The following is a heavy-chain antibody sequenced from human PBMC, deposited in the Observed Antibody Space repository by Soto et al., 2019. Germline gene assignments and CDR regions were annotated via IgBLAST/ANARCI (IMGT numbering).Heavy chain of an antibody. Sequence: GGSLRLSCAASXFTFSSYAMSWVRQAPGNGLEWVSAISGSGGSTYYADSVKGRFTISRDNSKNTLYLQMNSLRAEDTAVYYCAKDSFLGELSVPFDYWGQGTLVTVSS. V-gene: IGHV3-23*01. J-gene: IGHJ4*02. D-gene: IGHD3-16*02. CDR2: ISGSGGST. CDR3: AKDSFLGELSVPFDY. CDR1: XFTFSSYA.